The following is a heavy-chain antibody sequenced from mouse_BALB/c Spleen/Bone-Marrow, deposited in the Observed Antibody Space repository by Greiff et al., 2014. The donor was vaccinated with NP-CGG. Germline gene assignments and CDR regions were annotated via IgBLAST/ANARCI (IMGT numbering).Heavy chain of an antibody. D-gene: IGHD2-3*01. CDR1: CYTFTRYW. V-gene: IGHV1S81*02. J-gene: IGHJ1*01. Sequence: QVQLPQSGGELVKPGASVEVSCKASCYTFTRYWVHWGEQRPGQGLWWIGEIIPSNGRTNYNEKFKSKATLTVDKSSNTAYVQLSSLTSEDSAVYYCARWLLQYFDVWGAGTTVTVSS. CDR2: IIPSNGRT. CDR3: ARWLLQYFDV.